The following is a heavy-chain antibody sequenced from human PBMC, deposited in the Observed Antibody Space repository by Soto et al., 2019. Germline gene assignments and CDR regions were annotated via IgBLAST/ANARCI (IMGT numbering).Heavy chain of an antibody. CDR1: GGSISSSNYY. V-gene: IGHV4-39*01. J-gene: IGHJ5*02. CDR2: IYYSGST. Sequence: PSETLSLTCTVSGGSISSSNYYWGWIRQPPGKGLEWIGSIYYSGSTYYNPSLKSRVTISVDTPKNQFSLKLSSVTAADTAVYYCARHPRKYSSGWYPWFDPWGQGTLVTVSS. D-gene: IGHD6-19*01. CDR3: ARHPRKYSSGWYPWFDP.